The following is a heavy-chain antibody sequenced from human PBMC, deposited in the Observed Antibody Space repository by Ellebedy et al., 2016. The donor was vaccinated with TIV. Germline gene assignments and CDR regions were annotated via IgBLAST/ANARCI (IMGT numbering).Heavy chain of an antibody. CDR2: IYYRGST. V-gene: IGHV4-59*12. Sequence: PSETLSLTCTVSGGSISSYYWSWIRQPPGKGPEWIGYIYYRGSTKYNPSLKSRATILVDTSKNQFSLKLSSVTAADTAVYYCAGEPYDILTGSRDWFDPWGQGTLVTVSP. D-gene: IGHD3-9*01. CDR3: AGEPYDILTGSRDWFDP. CDR1: GGSISSYY. J-gene: IGHJ5*02.